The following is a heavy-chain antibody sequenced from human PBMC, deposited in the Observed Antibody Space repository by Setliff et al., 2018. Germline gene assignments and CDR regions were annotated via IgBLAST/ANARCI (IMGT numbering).Heavy chain of an antibody. J-gene: IGHJ6*03. V-gene: IGHV3-49*04. CDR2: IRSLPYGGEA. D-gene: IGHD2-15*01. CDR3: TRDSVRRIKGNDYNFLDV. Sequence: GGSLRLSCVGSAFTVGDYAVSWVRQAPGKGLEWVGFIRSLPYGGEADYAASVKGRFTISRDDSNNSVYLQRHNLNNEDTAVYYCTRDSVRRIKGNDYNFLDVWGRGTTVTVSS. CDR1: AFTVGDYA.